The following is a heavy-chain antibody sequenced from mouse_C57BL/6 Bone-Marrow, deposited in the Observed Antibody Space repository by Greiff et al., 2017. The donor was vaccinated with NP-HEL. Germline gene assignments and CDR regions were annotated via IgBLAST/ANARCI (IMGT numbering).Heavy chain of an antibody. CDR1: GFTFSDYG. V-gene: IGHV5-17*01. CDR2: ISSGSSTI. J-gene: IGHJ3*01. D-gene: IGHD1-1*01. Sequence: EVHLVESGGGLVKPGGSLKLSCAASGFTFSDYGMHWVRQAPEKGLEWVAYISSGSSTIYYADTVKGRFTISRDNAKNTLFLQMTSLRSEDTAMYYCARIHGSSPAWFAYWGQGTLVTVSA. CDR3: ARIHGSSPAWFAY.